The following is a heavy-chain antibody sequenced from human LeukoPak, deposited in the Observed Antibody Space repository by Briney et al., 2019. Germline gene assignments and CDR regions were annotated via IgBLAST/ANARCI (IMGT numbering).Heavy chain of an antibody. D-gene: IGHD5-24*01. CDR1: EFTVTYNY. CDR3: ATRWLQPFDY. J-gene: IGHJ4*02. CDR2: LYSHGAT. V-gene: IGHV3-53*01. Sequence: GGSLRLSCAASEFTVTYNYMTWVRQAPGKGLEWVSLLYSHGATNYADSVKGRFTISRDDSKNTVYLQMNSLRAEDTAVYYCATRWLQPFDYWGQGTLVTVSS.